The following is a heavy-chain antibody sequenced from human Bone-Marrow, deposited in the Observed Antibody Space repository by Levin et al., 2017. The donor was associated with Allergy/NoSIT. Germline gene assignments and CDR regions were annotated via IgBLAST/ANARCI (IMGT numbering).Heavy chain of an antibody. CDR2: INPNSGGT. V-gene: IGHV1-2*06. CDR1: GYTFTGYY. CDR3: ATGEPLDIVVVPAAMFGGLYYYYYMDV. Sequence: GESLKISCKASGYTFTGYYMHWVRQAPGQGLEWMGRINPNSGGTNYAQKFQGRVTMTRDTSISTAYMELSRLRSDDTAVYYCATGEPLDIVVVPAAMFGGLYYYYYMDVWGKGTTVTVSS. D-gene: IGHD2-2*01. J-gene: IGHJ6*03.